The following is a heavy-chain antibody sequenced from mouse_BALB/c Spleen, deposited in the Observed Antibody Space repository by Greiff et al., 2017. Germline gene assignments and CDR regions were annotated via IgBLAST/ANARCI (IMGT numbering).Heavy chain of an antibody. D-gene: IGHD1-2*01. CDR2: ISSGSSTI. Sequence: EVQRVESGGGLVQPGGSRKLSCAASGFTFSSFGMHWVRQAPEKGLEWVAYISSGSSTIYYADTVKGRFTISRDNPKNTLFLQMTSLRSEDTAMYYCARSPTATFAMDYWGQGTSVTVSS. V-gene: IGHV5-17*02. CDR1: GFTFSSFG. J-gene: IGHJ4*01. CDR3: ARSPTATFAMDY.